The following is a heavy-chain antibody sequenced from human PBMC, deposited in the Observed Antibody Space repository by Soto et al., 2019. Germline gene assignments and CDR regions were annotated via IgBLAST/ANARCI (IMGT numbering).Heavy chain of an antibody. CDR1: GFTFSSYA. J-gene: IGHJ6*02. CDR3: ARGDRGGSGSPASYYYSGLDV. V-gene: IGHV3-23*01. Sequence: DVQLLESGGHLVQPGWSLRLSCAASGFTFSSYAMSWVRQAPGNGLEWVSSVSAGGDMTYYSDSVKGRFTISRDNSNNALFLQMNSLRIEDTALYYCARGDRGGSGSPASYYYSGLDVWGQGTTVTVS. D-gene: IGHD3-10*01. CDR2: VSAGGDMT.